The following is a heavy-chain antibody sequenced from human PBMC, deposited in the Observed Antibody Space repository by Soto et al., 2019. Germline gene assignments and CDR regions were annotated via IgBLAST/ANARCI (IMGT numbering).Heavy chain of an antibody. J-gene: IGHJ4*02. CDR2: ISANNGNT. CDR1: GYTFTNYC. V-gene: IGHV1-18*01. CDR3: ASRSGQLPYYFDY. Sequence: GASVKVSCKASGYTFTNYCISWVRQAPGQGLEWMGWISANNGNTNYAQKLQGRVTLTTDTSTSTTYMELRSLRSDDTAVYYCASRSGQLPYYFDYWGQGTLVTVSS. D-gene: IGHD6-6*01.